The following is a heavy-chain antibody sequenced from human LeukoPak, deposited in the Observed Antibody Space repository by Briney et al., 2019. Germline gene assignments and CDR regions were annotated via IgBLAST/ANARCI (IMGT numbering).Heavy chain of an antibody. D-gene: IGHD2-2*01. CDR3: ARARYCSSTSCPEMIATLGY. Sequence: ASVKVSCKASGGTFSSYAISWVRQAPGQGLEWMGGIIPIFGTANYAQKFQGRVTITADESTSTAYMELSSLRSKDTAVYYCARARYCSSTSCPEMIATLGYWGQGTLVTVSS. V-gene: IGHV1-69*13. CDR2: IIPIFGTA. CDR1: GGTFSSYA. J-gene: IGHJ4*02.